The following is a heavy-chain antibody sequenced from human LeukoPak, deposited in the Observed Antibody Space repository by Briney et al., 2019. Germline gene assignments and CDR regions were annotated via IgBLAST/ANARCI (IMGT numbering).Heavy chain of an antibody. CDR1: GFTFSSYW. D-gene: IGHD6-13*01. CDR2: IKQDGSEK. V-gene: IGHV3-7*01. CDR3: ARASLIAAAGAGNDY. J-gene: IGHJ4*02. Sequence: GGSLRLSCAASGFTFSSYWMSWVRQAPGKGLEWVANIKQDGSEKYYVDSVKGRFTISRDNAKNSLYLQMNSLRAEDTAVYYCARASLIAAAGAGNDYWGQGTLVTVSP.